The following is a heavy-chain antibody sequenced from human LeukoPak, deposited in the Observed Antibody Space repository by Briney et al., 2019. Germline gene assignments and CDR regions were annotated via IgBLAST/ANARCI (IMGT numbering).Heavy chain of an antibody. CDR1: GFTFRNGW. Sequence: GGSLRLSCAASGFTFRNGWMTWVRQAPGKGLEWVGRIKSKADGGTTAYAAPVKGRFTISRDDSKNTLFLQMNSLKTEDTAVYYCTMDGLRDNSGWYVDYWGQGTLVTVSS. CDR3: TMDGLRDNSGWYVDY. J-gene: IGHJ4*02. CDR2: IKSKADGGTT. D-gene: IGHD6-19*01. V-gene: IGHV3-15*01.